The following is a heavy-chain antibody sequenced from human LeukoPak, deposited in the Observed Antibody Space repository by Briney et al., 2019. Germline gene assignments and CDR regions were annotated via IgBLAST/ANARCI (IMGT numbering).Heavy chain of an antibody. CDR1: GGSISSGGYY. CDR3: AREGLGYCSSTSCYGAFDI. J-gene: IGHJ3*02. D-gene: IGHD2-2*01. CDR2: IYYSGST. Sequence: SQTLSLTCTVSGGSISSGGYYWSWIRQHPGKGLEWIGYIYYSGSTYYNPSLKSRVTISVDTSKNQFSLKLSSVTAADTAVYYCAREGLGYCSSTSCYGAFDIWGQGTMVTVSS. V-gene: IGHV4-31*03.